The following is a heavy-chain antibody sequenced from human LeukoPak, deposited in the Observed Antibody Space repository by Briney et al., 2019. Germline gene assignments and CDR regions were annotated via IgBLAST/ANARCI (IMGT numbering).Heavy chain of an antibody. CDR1: GFSFSNSW. CDR3: ARDTGDSYWYFDL. D-gene: IGHD3-16*01. CDR2: IKYDGSEY. Sequence: GGSLRLSCAASGFSFSNSWMSWVRQAPGKGLEWVANIKYDGSEYYYVDSVKGRFTISRGNAKNSLYLQMNSLRAEDTAVYYCARDTGDSYWYFDLWGRGTVVTVSS. V-gene: IGHV3-7*01. J-gene: IGHJ2*01.